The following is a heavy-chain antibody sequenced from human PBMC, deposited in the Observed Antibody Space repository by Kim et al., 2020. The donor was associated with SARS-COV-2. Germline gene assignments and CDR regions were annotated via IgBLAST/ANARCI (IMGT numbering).Heavy chain of an antibody. CDR1: GYTFTSYG. Sequence: ASVKVSCKASGYTFTSYGISWLRQAPGQGLEWMGWISAYNGNTNYAQKLQGRVTMTTDTSTSTAYMELRSLRSDDTAVYYCASGHRTAGSLGYWGQGTLVTVSS. V-gene: IGHV1-18*01. CDR2: ISAYNGNT. CDR3: ASGHRTAGSLGY. J-gene: IGHJ4*02. D-gene: IGHD6-13*01.